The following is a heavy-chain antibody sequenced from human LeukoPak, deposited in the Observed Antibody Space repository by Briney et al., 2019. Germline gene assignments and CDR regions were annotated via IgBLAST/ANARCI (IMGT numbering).Heavy chain of an antibody. D-gene: IGHD3-9*01. V-gene: IGHV3-23*01. CDR2: ISGSGGST. Sequence: GGSLRLSCAASGFTFSSYSMNWVRQAPGKGLEWVSAISGSGGSTYYADSVKGRFTISRDNSKNTLYLQMNSLRAEDTAVYYCAKDLGVDPDSNYDILTGPSPFWGQGTLVTVSS. CDR1: GFTFSSYS. CDR3: AKDLGVDPDSNYDILTGPSPF. J-gene: IGHJ4*02.